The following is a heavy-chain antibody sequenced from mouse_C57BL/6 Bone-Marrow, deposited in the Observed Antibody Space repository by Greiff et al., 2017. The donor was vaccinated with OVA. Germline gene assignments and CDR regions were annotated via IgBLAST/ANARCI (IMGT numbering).Heavy chain of an antibody. D-gene: IGHD2-4*01. V-gene: IGHV1-62-2*01. CDR2: FYPGSGSI. J-gene: IGHJ2*01. CDR1: GYTFTEYT. CDR3: ARHVYYDYDDGTPSGYFDY. Sequence: VQLQQSGAELVKPGASVKLSCKASGYTFTEYTIHWVKQRSGQGLEWIGWFYPGSGSIKYNEKFKDKATLTADKSSSTVYMELSRLTSEDSAVYFCARHVYYDYDDGTPSGYFDYWGQGTTLTVSS.